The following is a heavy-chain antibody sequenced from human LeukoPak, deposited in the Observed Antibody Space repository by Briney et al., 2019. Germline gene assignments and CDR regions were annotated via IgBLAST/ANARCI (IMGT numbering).Heavy chain of an antibody. D-gene: IGHD6-13*01. CDR3: ARVLEGIAAIGY. CDR1: GYTLTELS. V-gene: IGHV1-24*01. Sequence: ASVKVSCKVSGYTLTELSMHWVRQAPGKGLEWMGGFDPGDGETIYAQKFRGRVTMTRNTSISTAYMELSSLRSEDTAVYYCARVLEGIAAIGYWGQGTLVTVSS. CDR2: FDPGDGET. J-gene: IGHJ4*02.